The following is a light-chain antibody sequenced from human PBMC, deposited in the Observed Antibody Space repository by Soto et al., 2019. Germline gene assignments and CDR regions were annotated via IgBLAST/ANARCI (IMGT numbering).Light chain of an antibody. V-gene: IGKV3-15*01. J-gene: IGKJ4*01. Sequence: EVVLTQSPATLSLSPGERTTLSCRASQSVGNNLAWYQQKPGQAPRLLIYGASTRATDIPARFSGSGSGTEFTLTISSLQSEDYAVYYCQQYNNLPRTFGGGTKVDIK. CDR2: GAS. CDR1: QSVGNN. CDR3: QQYNNLPRT.